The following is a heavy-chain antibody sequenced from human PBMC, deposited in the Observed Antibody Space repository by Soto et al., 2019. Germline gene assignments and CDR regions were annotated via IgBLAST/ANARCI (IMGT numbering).Heavy chain of an antibody. V-gene: IGHV4-31*03. J-gene: IGHJ5*02. CDR3: ARLRNTVVNGLGWFDP. CDR1: GGSISSGGYY. CDR2: IYYTGSA. Sequence: QVQLQESGPGPVKPSQTLSLTCTVSGGSISSGGYYWSWLRQHPGGGLEWIAHIYYTGSAYFNPSLKSRVTISVDTSKNQFSLKLSSVTAADTAVYYCARLRNTVVNGLGWFDPWGQGSLVTVSS. D-gene: IGHD2-15*01.